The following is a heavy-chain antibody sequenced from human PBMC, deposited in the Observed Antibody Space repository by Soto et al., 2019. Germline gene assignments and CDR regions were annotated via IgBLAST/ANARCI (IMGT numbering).Heavy chain of an antibody. J-gene: IGHJ4*02. D-gene: IGHD3-16*02. Sequence: QVQLVESGGGVVQPGRSLTLSCAASGFTFSYYARHWVRQAPGKGLEWVAVISYEGSDKYYADSVKGRFTISRDNSRNTLNLQMNSLRADDTAVYYCAKGRGELSPESYDYWGQGTLITVSS. CDR1: GFTFSYYA. CDR3: AKGRGELSPESYDY. CDR2: ISYEGSDK. V-gene: IGHV3-30*18.